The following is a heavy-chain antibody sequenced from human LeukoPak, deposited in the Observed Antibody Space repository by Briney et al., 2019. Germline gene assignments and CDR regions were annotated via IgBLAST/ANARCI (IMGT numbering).Heavy chain of an antibody. CDR1: GFTFSSYW. CDR3: ASYIVVVPAATYYFDY. Sequence: GGSLRLSCAASGFTFSSYWMSWVRQAPGKGLECVANIKQDGSEKYYVDSVKGRFTISRDNAKNSLYLQMNSLRAEDTAVYYCASYIVVVPAATYYFDYWGQGTLVTVSS. J-gene: IGHJ4*02. CDR2: IKQDGSEK. V-gene: IGHV3-7*01. D-gene: IGHD2-2*01.